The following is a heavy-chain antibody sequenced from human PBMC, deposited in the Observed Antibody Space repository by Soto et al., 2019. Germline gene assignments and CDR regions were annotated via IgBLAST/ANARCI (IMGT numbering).Heavy chain of an antibody. Sequence: GGSLRLSCAASGFTFSSYWMSWVRQAPGKGLEWVANIKQDGSEKYYVDSVKGRFTISRDNAKNSLYLQMNSLRAEDTAVYYCARVRYDYGDYPTAYYYYYYMDVWGKGTTVTVSS. V-gene: IGHV3-7*01. CDR3: ARVRYDYGDYPTAYYYYYYMDV. CDR2: IKQDGSEK. D-gene: IGHD4-17*01. J-gene: IGHJ6*03. CDR1: GFTFSSYW.